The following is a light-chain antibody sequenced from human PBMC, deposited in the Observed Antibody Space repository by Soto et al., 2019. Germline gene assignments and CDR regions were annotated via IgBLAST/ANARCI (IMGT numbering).Light chain of an antibody. CDR1: QTIYKY. CDR2: AAS. V-gene: IGKV1-8*01. CDR3: HQNFNYPRT. Sequence: AIQMTQSPSSVSASTGDRVTISCRATQTIYKYLAWYQQKPGKPPHLLIYAASTLQSGVPSRFNGSGSGTDFTLTITALQPEDSATYFCHQNFNYPRTFGQGPRWIS. J-gene: IGKJ1*01.